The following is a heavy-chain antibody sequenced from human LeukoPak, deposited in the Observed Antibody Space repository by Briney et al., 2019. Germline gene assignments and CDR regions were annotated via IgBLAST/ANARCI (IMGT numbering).Heavy chain of an antibody. Sequence: VASVKVSCKASGYTFTSYDINWVRQATGQGLEWMGWMNPNSGNTGYAQKFQGRVTITRNTSISTAYMELSSLRPEDTAVYYCARDSSSSEDYYYYYYYMDVWGKGTTVTVSS. CDR2: MNPNSGNT. CDR3: ARDSSSSEDYYYYYYYMDV. V-gene: IGHV1-8*03. CDR1: GYTFTSYD. D-gene: IGHD6-6*01. J-gene: IGHJ6*03.